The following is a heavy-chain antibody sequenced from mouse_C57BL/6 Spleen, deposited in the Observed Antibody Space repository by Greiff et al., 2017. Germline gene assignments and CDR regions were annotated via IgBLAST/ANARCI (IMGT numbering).Heavy chain of an antibody. Sequence: EVMLVESGGGLVKPGGSLKLSCAASGFTFSDYGMHWVRQAPEKGLEWVAYISSGSSTIYYADTVKGRFTISRDNAKNTLFLQMTSLRSEDTAMYYCARHDPDYFDYWGQGTILTVSA. J-gene: IGHJ2*01. D-gene: IGHD2-3*01. CDR1: GFTFSDYG. CDR3: ARHDPDYFDY. CDR2: ISSGSSTI. V-gene: IGHV5-17*01.